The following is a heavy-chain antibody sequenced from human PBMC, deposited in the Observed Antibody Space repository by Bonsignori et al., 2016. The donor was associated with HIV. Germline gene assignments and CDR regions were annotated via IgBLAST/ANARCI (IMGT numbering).Heavy chain of an antibody. CDR1: GFTFSSYS. Sequence: GGSLRLSCAASGFTFSSYSMNWVRQAPGKGLEWASSISSSSSYIYYADSVKGRFTISRDNAKNSLYLQMNSLRAEDTAVYYCARAWGIAAPNVWGQGHPGHRLL. J-gene: IGHJ1*01. CDR3: ARAWGIAAPNV. V-gene: IGHV3-21*01. D-gene: IGHD6-13*01. CDR2: ISSSSSYI.